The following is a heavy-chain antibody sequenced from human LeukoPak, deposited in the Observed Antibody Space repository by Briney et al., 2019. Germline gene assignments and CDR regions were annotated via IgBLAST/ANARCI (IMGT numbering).Heavy chain of an antibody. Sequence: SETLSLTCAVSGGSISGSSYFWGWIRQPPGKGLEWIGSIYYSGNTYYNPSLKSRVTIPVDTSKNQFSLKLSSVTAADTAVYYCARLKEGIDYWGQGTLVTVSS. V-gene: IGHV4-39*01. CDR2: IYYSGNT. D-gene: IGHD3-10*01. CDR1: GGSISGSSYF. J-gene: IGHJ4*02. CDR3: ARLKEGIDY.